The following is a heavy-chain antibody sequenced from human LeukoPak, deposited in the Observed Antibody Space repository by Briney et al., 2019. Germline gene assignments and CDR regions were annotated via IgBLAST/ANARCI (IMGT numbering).Heavy chain of an antibody. V-gene: IGHV3-9*01. CDR2: ISWNSGSI. Sequence: PGGSLRLSCAASGFTFDDYAMHWVRQAPGKGLEWVSGISWNSGSIGYGDSVKGRFTISRDNAKNSLYLQMNSLRADDTAVYYCVRGGSPSEYWGQGTLVTVSS. J-gene: IGHJ4*02. CDR3: VRGGSPSEY. D-gene: IGHD5-12*01. CDR1: GFTFDDYA.